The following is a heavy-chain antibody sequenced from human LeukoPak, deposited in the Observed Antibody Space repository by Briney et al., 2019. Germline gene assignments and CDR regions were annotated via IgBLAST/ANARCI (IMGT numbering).Heavy chain of an antibody. CDR2: ISSSNSYI. CDR1: GFTFSSYS. Sequence: GGSLRLSCAASGFTFSSYSMNWVRQAPGKGLEWVSSISSSNSYIYYADSVKGRFTISRDNAKNSLYLQMNSLRAEDTAVYYCARDGEFGGYRNGPFDYWGQGTLVTVSS. V-gene: IGHV3-21*01. J-gene: IGHJ4*02. CDR3: ARDGEFGGYRNGPFDY. D-gene: IGHD3-10*01.